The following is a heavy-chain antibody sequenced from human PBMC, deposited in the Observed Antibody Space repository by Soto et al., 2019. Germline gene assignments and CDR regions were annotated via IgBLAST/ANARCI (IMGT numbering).Heavy chain of an antibody. J-gene: IGHJ6*02. CDR1: GFPFSSYW. D-gene: IGHD3-16*01. CDR3: ARGVPGYYAVDV. Sequence: EVQLVESGGGLVQPGESLRVSCAASGFPFSSYWIHWVRQAPGKGLVWVSRINGDGSTTNYADSAKGRFTIFRDNVKNTVYLQMNSLRADDTALYFCARGVPGYYAVDVWGQGTTVTVSS. CDR2: INGDGSTT. V-gene: IGHV3-74*01.